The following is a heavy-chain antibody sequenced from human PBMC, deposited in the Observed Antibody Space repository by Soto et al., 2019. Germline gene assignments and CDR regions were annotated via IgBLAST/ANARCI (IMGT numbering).Heavy chain of an antibody. V-gene: IGHV4-59*02. Sequence: SETLSLTCTISGGSVSVYYWSWIRQSTGQGLEWVGYIYASGSPYYNPSLRSRVTISADTSKNQISLKLTSPTAADTAVYYCARGVGSSPPQYWGRGTLVTVSS. J-gene: IGHJ4*02. CDR2: IYASGSP. D-gene: IGHD1-26*01. CDR1: GGSVSVYY. CDR3: ARGVGSSPPQY.